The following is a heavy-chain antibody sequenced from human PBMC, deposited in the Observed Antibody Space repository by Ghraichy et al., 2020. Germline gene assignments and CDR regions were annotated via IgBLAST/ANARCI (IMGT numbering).Heavy chain of an antibody. D-gene: IGHD3-22*01. J-gene: IGHJ6*02. Sequence: ASVKVSCKASGYTFTSYGISWVRQAPGQGLEWMGWISAYNGNTNYAQKLQGRVTMTTDTSTSTAYMELRSLRSDDTAVYYCARGQDSYGHGITMIVVAPYGMDVWGQGTTVTVSS. CDR2: ISAYNGNT. CDR1: GYTFTSYG. V-gene: IGHV1-18*01. CDR3: ARGQDSYGHGITMIVVAPYGMDV.